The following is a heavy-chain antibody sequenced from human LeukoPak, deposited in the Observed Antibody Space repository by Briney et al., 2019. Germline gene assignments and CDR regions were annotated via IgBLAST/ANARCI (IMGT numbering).Heavy chain of an antibody. Sequence: PSETLSLTCAVSGGSISSTNWWNWVRQPPGKGLEWIGEIYHSESPNYNPSLKSRVTISVDKSKNQFSLNLSSVTAADTAVYYCARAADSYDAFDIWGQGTMVTVSS. V-gene: IGHV4-4*02. CDR2: IYHSESP. CDR1: GGSISSTNW. J-gene: IGHJ3*02. D-gene: IGHD2-21*01. CDR3: ARAADSYDAFDI.